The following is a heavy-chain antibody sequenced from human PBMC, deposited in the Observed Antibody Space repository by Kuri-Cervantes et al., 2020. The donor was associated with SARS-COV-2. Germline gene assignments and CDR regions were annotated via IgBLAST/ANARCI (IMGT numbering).Heavy chain of an antibody. CDR3: SRDQVSAAGTANY. CDR1: GFTFRDYY. J-gene: IGHJ4*02. V-gene: IGHV3-11*01. D-gene: IGHD6-13*01. CDR2: ISSSDCTT. Sequence: GESLKISCVASGFTFRDYYMSWIRQAPGKGLEWISYISSSDCTTYYADSVKGRFTISRDSAKRTLFLQMNSLRVDDTAVYYCSRDQVSAAGTANYWGQGALVTVSS.